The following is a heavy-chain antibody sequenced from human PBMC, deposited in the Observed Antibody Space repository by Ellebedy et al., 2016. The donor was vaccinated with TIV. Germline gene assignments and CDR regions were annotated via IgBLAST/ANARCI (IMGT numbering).Heavy chain of an antibody. CDR1: GGSISGTYTSYY. CDR3: ARHGQFDY. V-gene: IGHV4-39*01. Sequence: SETLSLXCNVSGGSISGTYTSYYWGWIRQPPGQGLEWIGSIYDSGRTHYNPSLKSRVTISVDTSKNQFSLKLSSVTAADTAVYYCARHGQFDYWGQGTLVTVSS. CDR2: IYDSGRT. J-gene: IGHJ4*02.